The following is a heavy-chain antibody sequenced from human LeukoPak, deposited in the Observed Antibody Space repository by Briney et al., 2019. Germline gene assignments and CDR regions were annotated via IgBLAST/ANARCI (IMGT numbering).Heavy chain of an antibody. J-gene: IGHJ4*02. CDR1: GLTFSSYG. V-gene: IGHV3-23*01. Sequence: GGSLRLSCAASGLTFSSYGMSWVRQAPGKGLEWVSGISGSGGSTYYADSVKGRFTISRDNSKNTLYLQMNSLRAEDTAVYYCAKGYYYDSSGYLFFDYWGQGTLVTVSS. D-gene: IGHD3-22*01. CDR2: ISGSGGST. CDR3: AKGYYYDSSGYLFFDY.